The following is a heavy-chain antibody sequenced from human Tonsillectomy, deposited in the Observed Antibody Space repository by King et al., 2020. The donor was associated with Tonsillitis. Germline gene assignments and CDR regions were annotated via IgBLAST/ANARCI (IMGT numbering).Heavy chain of an antibody. V-gene: IGHV3-21*01. D-gene: IGHD5-18*01. J-gene: IGHJ4*02. CDR3: ARAGGYSYGFDY. CDR1: GFTFSSYS. CDR2: ISSSSRYI. Sequence: VQLVESGGGLVKPGGSLRLSCAASGFTFSSYSMNWVRQAPGKGLEWVSSISSSSRYIYYANSVKGRFTISRDNANNSLYLQMNSLRAEDTAVYYCARAGGYSYGFDYWGQGTLVTVSS.